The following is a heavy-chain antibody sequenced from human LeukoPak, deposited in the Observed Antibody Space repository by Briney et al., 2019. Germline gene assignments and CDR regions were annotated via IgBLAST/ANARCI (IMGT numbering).Heavy chain of an antibody. CDR2: IYTSGST. CDR1: GGSISSGSYY. D-gene: IGHD6-6*01. V-gene: IGHV4-61*02. J-gene: IGHJ4*02. CDR3: ARREYSSSQPFDY. Sequence: PSETLSLTCTASGGSISSGSYYWSWIRQPAGKRLEWIGCIYTSGSTNYNPSLKSRVTISVDTSKNQFSLKLSSVTAADTAVYYCARREYSSSQPFDYWGQGTLVTVSS.